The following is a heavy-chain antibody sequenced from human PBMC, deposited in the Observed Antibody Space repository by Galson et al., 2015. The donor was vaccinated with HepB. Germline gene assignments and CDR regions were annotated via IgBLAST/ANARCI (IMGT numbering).Heavy chain of an antibody. CDR3: ARQAPGGYSSSWPSSAKFSYYYGMDV. CDR1: GGSISSSSYY. D-gene: IGHD6-13*01. CDR2: IYYSGST. Sequence: LSLTCTVSGGSISSSSYYWGWIRQPPGKGLEWIGSIYYSGSTYYNPSLKSRVSISVDTSKNQFSLKLSSVTAADTAVYYCARQAPGGYSSSWPSSAKFSYYYGMDVWGQGTTVTVSS. V-gene: IGHV4-39*01. J-gene: IGHJ6*02.